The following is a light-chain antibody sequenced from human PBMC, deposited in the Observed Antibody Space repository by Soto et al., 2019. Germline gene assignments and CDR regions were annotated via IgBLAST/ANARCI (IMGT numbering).Light chain of an antibody. CDR1: QSVNSN. J-gene: IGKJ4*01. CDR2: GAS. Sequence: EIVMTQSPATLSVSPWERATLSCRASQSVNSNLAWYQQKPGQAPRLLIYGASTRATGIPGRFSGSGSGTEFTLTISSLQSEDFATYYCQQLNSYPLTFGGGTKVDIK. CDR3: QQLNSYPLT. V-gene: IGKV3-15*01.